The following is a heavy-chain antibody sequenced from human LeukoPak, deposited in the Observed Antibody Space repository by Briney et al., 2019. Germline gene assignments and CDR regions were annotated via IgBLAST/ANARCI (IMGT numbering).Heavy chain of an antibody. CDR3: ARDPRWLTPDCTSSSCYENYFDP. J-gene: IGHJ5*02. CDR2: IYHSGSA. V-gene: IGHV4-38-2*02. D-gene: IGHD2-2*01. CDR1: GYSISSGYQ. Sequence: SETLSLTCGVSGYSISSGYQWAWIRQSPGKGLEWIGNIYHSGSAHYNPSLKSRVTISVETSKNQFSLNMYSVTAADTAVYYCARDPRWLTPDCTSSSCYENYFDPWGQGTPVTVSS.